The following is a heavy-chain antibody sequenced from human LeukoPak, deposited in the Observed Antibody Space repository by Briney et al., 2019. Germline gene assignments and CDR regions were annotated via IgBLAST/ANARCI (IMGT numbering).Heavy chain of an antibody. Sequence: GASVKVSCKASGYTFINYGLSWVRQAPGQGLEWMGWISAYNGNTNYAQNLQGRVTMTTDTSTSTAYMELRSLRSEDTAVYYCARTGITMIVPRGAFDIWGQGTMVTVSS. V-gene: IGHV1-18*01. CDR3: ARTGITMIVPRGAFDI. J-gene: IGHJ3*02. D-gene: IGHD3-22*01. CDR2: ISAYNGNT. CDR1: GYTFINYG.